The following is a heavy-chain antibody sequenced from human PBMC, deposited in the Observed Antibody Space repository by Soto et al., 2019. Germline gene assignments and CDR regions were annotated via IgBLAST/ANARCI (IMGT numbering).Heavy chain of an antibody. CDR3: ASEIDATTATSLDY. CDR2: INADNGNT. J-gene: IGHJ4*02. Sequence: QVQLVQSGAEVKKPGASVKVSCKASGYTFSGSVMHWVRQAPGQGLEWMGWINADNGNTKYSQKFQGRVTMTWDTSASTAHMELSSLRSEDTAIYYCASEIDATTATSLDYWGQGTLVTVSS. V-gene: IGHV1-3*01. D-gene: IGHD4-17*01. CDR1: GYTFSGSV.